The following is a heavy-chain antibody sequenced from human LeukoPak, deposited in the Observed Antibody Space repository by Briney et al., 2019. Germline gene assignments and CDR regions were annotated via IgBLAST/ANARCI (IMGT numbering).Heavy chain of an antibody. V-gene: IGHV3-7*03. CDR1: GFTFSNSA. CDR3: VRDES. Sequence: GGSLRLSCAASGFTFSNSAISWVRQAPGKGLEWVANINQDGSTKYYVDSVKGRFTISRDNAKNSLYLQMSSLRAEDTAVYYCVRDESWGQGTLVTVSS. CDR2: INQDGSTK. J-gene: IGHJ5*02.